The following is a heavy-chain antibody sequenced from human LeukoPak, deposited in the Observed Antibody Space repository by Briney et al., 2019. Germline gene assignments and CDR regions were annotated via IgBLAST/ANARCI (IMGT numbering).Heavy chain of an antibody. CDR3: AAHVLFDSNNYSFWFDL. CDR2: IHHSGGT. V-gene: IGHV4-59*08. Sequence: SETLSLTCSVSGASINSYRWSWVRQPPERGLEWIAYIHHSGGTKYNPSLRSRATISLDTSKNQVSLMLTSVTAADTAVYFCAAHVLFDSNNYSFWFDLWGQGTLVTVSP. D-gene: IGHD5/OR15-5a*01. J-gene: IGHJ5*02. CDR1: GASINSYR.